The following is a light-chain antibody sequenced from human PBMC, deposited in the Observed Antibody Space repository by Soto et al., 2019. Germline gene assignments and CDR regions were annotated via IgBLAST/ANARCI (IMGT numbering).Light chain of an antibody. CDR3: QQSYNAPRT. V-gene: IGKV1-39*01. CDR2: SAS. CDR1: QTIRNS. Sequence: DIQMTQSPSSLSASIGDRVTITCRASQTIRNSLNWYQQKPGEAPKLLISSASSSHSGVPSRFSGSGSGTDFTLTISSLQAADFATYYCQQSYNAPRTFGQGTKLELK. J-gene: IGKJ2*01.